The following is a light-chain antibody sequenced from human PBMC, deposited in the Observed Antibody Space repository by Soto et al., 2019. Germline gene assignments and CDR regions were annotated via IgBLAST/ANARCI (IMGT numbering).Light chain of an antibody. CDR1: SSTVGGFDV. J-gene: IGLJ1*01. CDR2: EAA. V-gene: IGLV2-23*01. CDR3: CSYLVATTYV. Sequence: QSVLTQAASVSGSPGQSISNSCTGTSSTVGGFDVVSCYQQHPGKAPKVSIYEAAKQRSGDSNRHTVCNFCSADSLPSYKLQDEDYADYYCCSYLVATTYVFGTGTKVTVL.